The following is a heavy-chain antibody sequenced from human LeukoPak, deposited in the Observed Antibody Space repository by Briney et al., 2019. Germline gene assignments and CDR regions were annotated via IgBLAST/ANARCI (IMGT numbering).Heavy chain of an antibody. CDR2: IYTSGST. D-gene: IGHD3-10*01. CDR1: GGSISSYY. CDR3: ARESPAWFGEFLYYFDY. V-gene: IGHV4-4*07. J-gene: IGHJ4*02. Sequence: SETLSLTCTVSGGSISSYYWSWIRQPAGKGLEWIGRIYTSGSTNYNPSLKSRVTMSVDTSKNQFSLKLSSVTAADTAVYYCARESPAWFGEFLYYFDYWGQGTLVTVSS.